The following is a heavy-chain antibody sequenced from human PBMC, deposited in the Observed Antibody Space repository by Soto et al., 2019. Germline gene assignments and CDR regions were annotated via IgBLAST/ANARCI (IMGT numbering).Heavy chain of an antibody. V-gene: IGHV3-74*01. Sequence: PGGSLRLSCAASGFTFSSYWMHWVRQAAGKGLVWVSRINSDGSSTSYADSVKGLFTISRDNAKNTLYLQMNSLRAEDTAVYYCARGSRFLTPSAFDIWGQGTMVTVSS. J-gene: IGHJ3*02. D-gene: IGHD2-15*01. CDR3: ARGSRFLTPSAFDI. CDR1: GFTFSSYW. CDR2: INSDGSST.